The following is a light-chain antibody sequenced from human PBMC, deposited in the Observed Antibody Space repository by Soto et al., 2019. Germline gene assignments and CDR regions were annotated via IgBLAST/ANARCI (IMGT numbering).Light chain of an antibody. V-gene: IGLV2-14*01. CDR2: DVS. J-gene: IGLJ1*01. CDR1: SSDVGGYNY. CDR3: SSYTITTTYV. Sequence: QSALTQPASVSGSPGQSITISCTGTSSDVGGYNYVSWYQHHPGKAPKLMIYDVSTRPSGVSNRFSGSKSGNTASLTISGLQAEDEADYYCSSYTITTTYVFGTGTKLTVL.